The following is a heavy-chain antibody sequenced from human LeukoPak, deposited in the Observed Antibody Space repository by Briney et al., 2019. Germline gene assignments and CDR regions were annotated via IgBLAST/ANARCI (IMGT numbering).Heavy chain of an antibody. V-gene: IGHV1-69*05. CDR3: AVSRADSSGYFSDY. J-gene: IGHJ4*02. Sequence: SVKASCKAPGGTFSSYAISWVRQAPGQGLEWMGRIIPIFGTANYAQKFQGRVTITTDESTSTAYMELSSLRSEDTGVYYCAVSRADSSGYFSDYWGQGTLVSVSS. CDR1: GGTFSSYA. D-gene: IGHD3-22*01. CDR2: IIPIFGTA.